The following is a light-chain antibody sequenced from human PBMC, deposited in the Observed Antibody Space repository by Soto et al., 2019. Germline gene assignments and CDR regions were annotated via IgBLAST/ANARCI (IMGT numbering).Light chain of an antibody. V-gene: IGLV1-40*01. Sequence: QSVLTQPPSVSGAPGQGVTISCTGGSSNIGAGYDVHWYQQLPGSAPRLLIYGNRNRPSGVPDRFSGSKSGTSASLAITGLQAEDEADYYCQAYDYSLTASVFGGGTKLTVL. CDR1: SSNIGAGYD. CDR2: GNR. J-gene: IGLJ3*02. CDR3: QAYDYSLTASV.